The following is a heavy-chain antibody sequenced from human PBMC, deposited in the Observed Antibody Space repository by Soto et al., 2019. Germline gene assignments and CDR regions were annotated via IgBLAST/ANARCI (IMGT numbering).Heavy chain of an antibody. V-gene: IGHV4-31*03. CDR1: GGSISSGGYY. CDR2: IYYSGST. D-gene: IGHD3-3*01. Sequence: SETLFLTCTVSGGSISSGGYYWSWIRQHPGKGLEWIGYIYYSGSTYYNPSLKSRVTISVDTSKNQFSLKLSSVTAADTAVYYCARASIFGVVIIHWALDYWGQGTLVTVSS. J-gene: IGHJ4*02. CDR3: ARASIFGVVIIHWALDY.